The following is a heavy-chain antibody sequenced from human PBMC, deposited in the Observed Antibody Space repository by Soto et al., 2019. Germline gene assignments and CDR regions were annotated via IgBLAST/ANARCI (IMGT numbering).Heavy chain of an antibody. V-gene: IGHV3-30*03. J-gene: IGHJ4*02. CDR3: ARDRVGGTFYTPLAF. Sequence: GSLRLSCQASGFNFDNYGMHWVRQAPGKGLEWVAVITYDGSFQYYADSVKGRFTISRDNSKNTLSLHLNTLKPEDTAVYHCARDRVGGTFYTPLAFWGQGTLVTVSS. CDR2: ITYDGSFQ. CDR1: GFNFDNYG. D-gene: IGHD1-7*01.